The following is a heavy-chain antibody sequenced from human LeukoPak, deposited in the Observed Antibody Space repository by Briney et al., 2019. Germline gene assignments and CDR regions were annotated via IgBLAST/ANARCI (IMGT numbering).Heavy chain of an antibody. Sequence: GVSVKVSCKASGYTFTSYGMSWVRQAPGQALERMGCIMAYNGTTNYAQKLQGRVTMTNAPSTSTGYRELRSLRSDDPAVYYCPRISGYYERAFGYWGQGTLVTVSS. J-gene: IGHJ4*02. CDR2: IMAYNGTT. CDR3: PRISGYYERAFGY. D-gene: IGHD3-22*01. CDR1: GYTFTSYG. V-gene: IGHV1-18*01.